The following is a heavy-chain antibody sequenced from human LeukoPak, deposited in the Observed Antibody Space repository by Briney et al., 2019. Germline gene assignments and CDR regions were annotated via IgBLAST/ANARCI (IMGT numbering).Heavy chain of an antibody. Sequence: SETLSLTCTVSGFSISSGYYWGWIRQPPGKGLEWIGRIYHSGSTYYNPSLKSRVTISVDTSKNQFSLKLSSVTAADTAVYYCAGNRAATPGWFDPWGQGTLVTVSS. CDR1: GFSISSGYY. CDR2: IYHSGST. V-gene: IGHV4-38-2*02. CDR3: AGNRAATPGWFDP. J-gene: IGHJ5*02. D-gene: IGHD2-15*01.